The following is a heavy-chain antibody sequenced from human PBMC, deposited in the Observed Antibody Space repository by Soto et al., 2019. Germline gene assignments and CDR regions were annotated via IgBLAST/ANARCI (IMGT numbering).Heavy chain of an antibody. Sequence: QVHVQQSGPGLVKPSETLSLSCTVSSGPSSSHNWGWIRQPPGRGLEWIGYVYYTGGTSYNPSLKSRVTISADTSTNHISLTLSSVNAADTAVYYCVRQGIDYLHGLVDVWGQGTTVSVSS. CDR3: VRQGIDYLHGLVDV. V-gene: IGHV4-59*08. CDR1: SGPSSSHN. CDR2: VYYTGGT. D-gene: IGHD1-26*01. J-gene: IGHJ6*02.